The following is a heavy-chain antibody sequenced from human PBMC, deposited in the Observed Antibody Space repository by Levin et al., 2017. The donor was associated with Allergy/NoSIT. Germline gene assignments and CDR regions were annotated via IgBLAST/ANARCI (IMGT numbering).Heavy chain of an antibody. CDR2: IYYTGSS. Sequence: PSETLSLTCTVSGGSISNSSYYWAWIRQPPGKGLEWVGSIYYTGSSYYNPSLKSRVTISIDTSKNQFSLKMSSVTAADTAVFYCVREGTRYGPIFDYWGQGTLVTVSS. D-gene: IGHD5-18*01. CDR1: GGSISNSSYY. V-gene: IGHV4-39*07. J-gene: IGHJ4*02. CDR3: VREGTRYGPIFDY.